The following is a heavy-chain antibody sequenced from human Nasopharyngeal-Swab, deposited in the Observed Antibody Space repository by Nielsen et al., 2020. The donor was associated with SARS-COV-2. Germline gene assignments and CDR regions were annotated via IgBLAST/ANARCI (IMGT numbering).Heavy chain of an antibody. V-gene: IGHV3-23*01. D-gene: IGHD2-21*01. CDR1: GFTFSSYA. Sequence: LKISCAASGFTFSSYAMTWVRQAPGKGLEWVSAIGGDGNTHYADSVKGRFTISRDTSKNTLYLQMDSLSAEDTAIYYCAKDIFGWTFDIWGQGTMVTVSS. J-gene: IGHJ3*02. CDR2: IGGDGNT. CDR3: AKDIFGWTFDI.